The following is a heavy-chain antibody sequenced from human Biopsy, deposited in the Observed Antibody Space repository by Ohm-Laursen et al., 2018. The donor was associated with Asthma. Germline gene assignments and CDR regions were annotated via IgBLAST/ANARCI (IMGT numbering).Heavy chain of an antibody. CDR3: ARAVDYSHYYGIDV. Sequence: ASVKVSCKPSGYTFNSAGITWVRQAPGQGLEWMGWISVYNGNTKVAQKLQDRVTMITDTSASTAYMELRSLRSDDTAVYFCARAVDYSHYYGIDVWGQGATVTVS. CDR2: ISVYNGNT. D-gene: IGHD3-10*01. J-gene: IGHJ6*02. CDR1: GYTFNSAG. V-gene: IGHV1-18*01.